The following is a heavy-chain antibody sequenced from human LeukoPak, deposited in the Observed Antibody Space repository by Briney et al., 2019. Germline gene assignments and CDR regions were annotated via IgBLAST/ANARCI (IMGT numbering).Heavy chain of an antibody. J-gene: IGHJ4*02. D-gene: IGHD3-10*01. V-gene: IGHV3-48*02. CDR1: GFTLCSYS. CDR2: ISTSGSTM. CDR3: ARGVGYYGSGTYYKFDY. Sequence: GGALRHSRAASGFTLCSYSMNWVREALGKGREWVSYISTSGSTMHYANSVQGRFTISRDNAKNSLYLQMNSLRDEDTAVYYCARGVGYYGSGTYYKFDYWGQGTLVTVSS.